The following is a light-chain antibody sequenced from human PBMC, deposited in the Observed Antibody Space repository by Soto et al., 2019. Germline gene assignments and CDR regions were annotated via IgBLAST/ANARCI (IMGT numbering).Light chain of an antibody. CDR3: QQYADWPRT. Sequence: EIVMTQSPATLSVSPGESATLSCRASQSISSDLAWYQQKPGRSPSLLIYGASTRATGLPARFSGSGSGTEFTLTISSLQSEDFAVYYCQQYADWPRTFGQGTKLEFK. J-gene: IGKJ1*01. CDR1: QSISSD. V-gene: IGKV3-15*01. CDR2: GAS.